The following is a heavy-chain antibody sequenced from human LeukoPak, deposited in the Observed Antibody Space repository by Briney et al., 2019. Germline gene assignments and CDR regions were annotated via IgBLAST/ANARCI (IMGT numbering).Heavy chain of an antibody. J-gene: IGHJ4*02. CDR3: ARRWIVGATSYFDY. CDR2: ISGSGGST. D-gene: IGHD1-26*01. CDR1: GFTVSSNY. Sequence: GGSLRLSCAASGFTVSSNYMSWVRQAPGKGLEWVSAISGSGGSTYYADSVKGRFTISRDNSKNTLYLQMNSLRAEDTAVYYCARRWIVGATSYFDYWGQGTLVTVSS. V-gene: IGHV3-53*05.